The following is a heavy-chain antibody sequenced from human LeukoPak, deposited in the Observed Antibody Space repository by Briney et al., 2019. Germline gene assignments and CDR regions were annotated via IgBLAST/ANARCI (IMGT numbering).Heavy chain of an antibody. CDR3: ARDLSNCSGGSCYGMDV. D-gene: IGHD2-15*01. CDR1: GGSISSGDYY. V-gene: IGHV4-30-4*01. Sequence: SETLSLTCTVSGGSISSGDYYWSWIRQPPGKGLEWIGYIYYSGSTYYNPSPKSRVTISVDTSKNQFSLKLSSVTAADTAVYYCARDLSNCSGGSCYGMDVWGQGTTVTVSS. J-gene: IGHJ6*02. CDR2: IYYSGST.